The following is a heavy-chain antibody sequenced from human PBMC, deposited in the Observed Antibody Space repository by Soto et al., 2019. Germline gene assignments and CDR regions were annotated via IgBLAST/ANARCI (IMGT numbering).Heavy chain of an antibody. CDR3: ARGRRGGYDYPDY. CDR2: ISSSSSYI. V-gene: IGHV3-21*01. J-gene: IGHJ4*02. D-gene: IGHD5-12*01. Sequence: EVQLVESGGGLVKPGGSLRLSCAASGFTFSSYSMNWVRQAPGKGLEWVSSISSSSSYIYYADSVKGRFTISRDNAKNSLYLQMNSLRAEDTAVYYCARGRRGGYDYPDYWGQGTLVTVSS. CDR1: GFTFSSYS.